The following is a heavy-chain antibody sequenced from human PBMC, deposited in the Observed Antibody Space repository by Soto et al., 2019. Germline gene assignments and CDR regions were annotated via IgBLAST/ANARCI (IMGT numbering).Heavy chain of an antibody. CDR3: ARDRPSLSIAVADDYYYYYGMDV. Sequence: PSQTLSLTCAISGDSVSSNSAAWNCIRQSPSRGLEWLGRTYYRSKWYNDYAVSVKSRITINPDTSKNQFSLQLNSVTPEDTAVYYCARDRPSLSIAVADDYYYYYGMDVWGQGTTVTVSS. CDR2: TYYRSKWYN. V-gene: IGHV6-1*01. D-gene: IGHD6-19*01. CDR1: GDSVSSNSAA. J-gene: IGHJ6*02.